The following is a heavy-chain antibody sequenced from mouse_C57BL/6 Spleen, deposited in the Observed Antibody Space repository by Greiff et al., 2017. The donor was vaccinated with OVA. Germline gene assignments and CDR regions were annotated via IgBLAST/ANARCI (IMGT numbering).Heavy chain of an antibody. CDR2: INPNNGGT. Sequence: EVQLQQSGPELVKPGASVKISCKASGYTFTDYYMNWVKQSHGKSLEWIGDINPNNGGTSYNQKFKGKATLTVDKSSSTAYMELRSLTSEDSAVYYCANDYDDAFAYWGQGTLVTVSA. CDR1: GYTFTDYY. D-gene: IGHD2-4*01. V-gene: IGHV1-26*01. J-gene: IGHJ3*01. CDR3: ANDYDDAFAY.